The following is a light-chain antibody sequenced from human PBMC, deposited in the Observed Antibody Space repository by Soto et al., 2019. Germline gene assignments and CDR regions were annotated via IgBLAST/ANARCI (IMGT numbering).Light chain of an antibody. CDR1: QSITTW. Sequence: IQMTQSPSTLSASVGDRVVIGCRSSQSITTWLAWYQQKPGKAPKLLIYAASSLQSGVPSRFSGSGSGTDFTLTISSLQPEDFATYYCLQDYNYPVTFGQGTKVDI. V-gene: IGKV1-6*01. J-gene: IGKJ1*01. CDR3: LQDYNYPVT. CDR2: AAS.